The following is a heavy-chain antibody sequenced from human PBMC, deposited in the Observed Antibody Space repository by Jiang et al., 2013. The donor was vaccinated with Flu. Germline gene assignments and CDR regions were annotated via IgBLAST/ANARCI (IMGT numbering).Heavy chain of an antibody. J-gene: IGHJ2*01. V-gene: IGHV1-69*04. Sequence: SGAEVKKPGSSVKVSCKASGGTFSSYAISWVRQAPGQGLEWMGRIIPILGIANYAQKFQGRVTITADKSTSTAYMELSSLRSEDTAVYYCASSPEDWYFDLWGRGTLVTVSS. CDR1: GGTFSSYA. CDR2: IIPILGIA. D-gene: IGHD1-14*01. CDR3: ASSPEDWYFDL.